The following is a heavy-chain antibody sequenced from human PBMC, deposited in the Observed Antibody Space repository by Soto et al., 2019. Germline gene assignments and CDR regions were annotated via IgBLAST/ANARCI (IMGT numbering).Heavy chain of an antibody. D-gene: IGHD2-21*01. J-gene: IGHJ3*02. CDR2: IYPGDSDT. CDR1: GYRFTSYW. V-gene: IGHV5-51*01. Sequence: RGESLKISCKGSGYRFTSYWIGWVRQMHGKGLEWMGIIYPGDSDTRYSPSFQGQVTISADKSISTAYLQWSSLKASDTAMYYCARPPQGAYRDAFDIWGQGTMVTVSS. CDR3: ARPPQGAYRDAFDI.